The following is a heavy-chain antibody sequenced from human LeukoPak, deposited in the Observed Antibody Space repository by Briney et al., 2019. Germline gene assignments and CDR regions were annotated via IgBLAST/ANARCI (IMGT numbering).Heavy chain of an antibody. V-gene: IGHV4-34*01. D-gene: IGHD2-15*01. Sequence: PSETLSLTCAVYGGSFSGYYWSWIRQPPGKGLEWIGEINHSGSTNYNPSLKSRVTISVDTSKNQFSLKLSSVTAADTAVYYCARARGHPGYYFDYWGQGTLVTVSS. J-gene: IGHJ4*02. CDR2: INHSGST. CDR1: GGSFSGYY. CDR3: ARARGHPGYYFDY.